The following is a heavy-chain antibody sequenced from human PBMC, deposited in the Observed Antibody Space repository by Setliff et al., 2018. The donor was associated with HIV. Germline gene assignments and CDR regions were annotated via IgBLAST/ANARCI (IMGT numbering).Heavy chain of an antibody. D-gene: IGHD6-13*01. V-gene: IGHV4-31*03. CDR2: IYYSGST. CDR1: GGSISSGGYY. J-gene: IGHJ6*03. CDR3: ARGFGSSWGGNYYYYYMDV. Sequence: SETLSLTCTVSGGSISSGGYYWSWIRQHPGKGLEWIGYIYYSGSTYYNPSLRSRVTISVDTSKNQFSLKLSSVTAADTAVYYCARGFGSSWGGNYYYYYMDVWGKGTTVTV.